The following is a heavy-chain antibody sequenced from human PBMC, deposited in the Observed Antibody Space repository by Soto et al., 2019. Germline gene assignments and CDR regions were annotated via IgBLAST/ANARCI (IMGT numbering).Heavy chain of an antibody. CDR3: ATYGSGTYKPTTFDY. J-gene: IGHJ4*02. CDR1: GGSISSGGYY. CDR2: IYYSGST. V-gene: IGHV4-31*03. D-gene: IGHD3-10*01. Sequence: QVQLQQSGPGLVKPSQTLSLTCTVSGGSISSGGYYWSWLRQHPGKGLEWIGYIYYSGSTYYNPSLKGRVNISVDTSKNQCSLKLSSVTDADTAVYYCATYGSGTYKPTTFDYWGQGTLVIVSS.